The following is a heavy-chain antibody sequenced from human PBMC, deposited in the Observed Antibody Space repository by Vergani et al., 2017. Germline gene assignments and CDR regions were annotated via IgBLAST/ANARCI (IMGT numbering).Heavy chain of an antibody. Sequence: EVQLVESGGDLVQPGRFLRLSCTASGFTFGYYAMDWFRQAPGQGLGWVGGIRSKAYGQATIYAASVKVRFTISRDDSKSIAYLQMNNLQTEDTAMYYCVRDQVTMLRGSDALDIWGQGTMVTVSS. CDR2: IRSKAYGQAT. CDR3: VRDQVTMLRGSDALDI. V-gene: IGHV3-49*03. J-gene: IGHJ3*02. D-gene: IGHD3-10*01. CDR1: GFTFGYYA.